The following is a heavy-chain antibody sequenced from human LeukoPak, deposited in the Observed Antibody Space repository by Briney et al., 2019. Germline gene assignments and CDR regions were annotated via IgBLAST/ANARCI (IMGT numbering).Heavy chain of an antibody. J-gene: IGHJ4*02. V-gene: IGHV3-74*01. CDR2: ISPTGSTT. D-gene: IGHD6-6*01. CDR3: ARGPNSNWSGLDF. CDR1: GFSFSGHW. Sequence: RGSLRLSCTASGFSFSGHWMHWARQLPGKGLVWVSRISPTGSTTSYADSVKGRFTVSRDNAKNTLYLQVNNLRAEDTAVYYCARGPNSNWSGLDFWGQGTLLTVSS.